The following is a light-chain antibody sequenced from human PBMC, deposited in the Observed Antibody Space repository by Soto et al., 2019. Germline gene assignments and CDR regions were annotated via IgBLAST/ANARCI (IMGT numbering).Light chain of an antibody. V-gene: IGKV3-11*01. Sequence: EIWLTQYPATLSLSPGERATLSCRASQNVANYLDWYQQKPGQAPRLLIYESSNRATGIAARLSGSGSGTDFTLTISSLQPEDFAVYYCQQYGSPGTFGQGTKVDIK. J-gene: IGKJ1*01. CDR1: QNVANY. CDR3: QQYGSPGT. CDR2: ESS.